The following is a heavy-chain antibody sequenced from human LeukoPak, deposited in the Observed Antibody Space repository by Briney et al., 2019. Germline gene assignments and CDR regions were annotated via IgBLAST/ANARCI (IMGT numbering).Heavy chain of an antibody. CDR3: ARGRWLLTYFDY. CDR1: GGSISSSGYY. CDR2: VFYSVST. Sequence: PSETLSLTCIVSGGSISSSGYYWGWIRQPPGKGLEWIGSVFYSVSTYYNPSLKSRVTISVDTSKNQFSLKLSSVTAADTAVYYCARGRWLLTYFDYWGQGTLVTVSS. V-gene: IGHV4-39*01. D-gene: IGHD3-22*01. J-gene: IGHJ4*02.